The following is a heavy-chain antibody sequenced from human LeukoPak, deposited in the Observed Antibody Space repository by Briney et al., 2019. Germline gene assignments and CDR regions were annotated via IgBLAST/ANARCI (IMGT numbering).Heavy chain of an antibody. J-gene: IGHJ6*02. D-gene: IGHD3-16*02. CDR3: ARDYDYVWGSYLPRYYYYYGMDV. CDR2: ISAYNGNT. V-gene: IGHV1-18*01. CDR1: GYTLTSYG. Sequence: ASVKVSCKASGYTLTSYGISWVRQAPGQGLEWMGWISAYNGNTNYAQKLQGRVTMTTDTSTSTAYMELRSLRSDDTAVYYCARDYDYVWGSYLPRYYYYYGMDVWGQGTTVTVSS.